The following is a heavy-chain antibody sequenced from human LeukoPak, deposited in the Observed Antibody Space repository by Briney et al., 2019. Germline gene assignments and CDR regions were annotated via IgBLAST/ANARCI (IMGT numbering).Heavy chain of an antibody. V-gene: IGHV3-72*01. D-gene: IGHD2-15*01. CDR3: AKDLGGFDY. Sequence: GGSLRLSCAASGFTFSDHYIDWVRQAPGKGLEWVGRSRDKGNSYTTAYAASVRGRFTISRDDSKNSLYLQMNSLKIEDTAVYYCAKDLGGFDYWGQGTLVTVSS. CDR2: SRDKGNSYTT. CDR1: GFTFSDHY. J-gene: IGHJ4*02.